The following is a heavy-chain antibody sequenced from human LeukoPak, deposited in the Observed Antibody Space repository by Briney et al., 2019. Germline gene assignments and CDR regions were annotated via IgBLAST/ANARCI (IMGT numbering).Heavy chain of an antibody. CDR1: GFTFNSYA. J-gene: IGHJ6*02. V-gene: IGHV3-30-3*01. CDR3: ARDRGRGVRGVIVYYYYGMDV. D-gene: IGHD3-10*01. Sequence: PGGSLRLSCAASGFTFNSYAMHWVRQAPGKGLEWAAVISYDGSNKYYADSVKGRFTISRDNSKNTLYLQMNSLRAEDTAVYYCARDRGRGVRGVIVYYYYGMDVWGQGTTVTVSS. CDR2: ISYDGSNK.